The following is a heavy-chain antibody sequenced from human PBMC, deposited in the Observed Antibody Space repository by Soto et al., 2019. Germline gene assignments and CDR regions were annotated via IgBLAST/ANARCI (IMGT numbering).Heavy chain of an antibody. V-gene: IGHV3-15*01. J-gene: IGHJ4*02. CDR1: GFTFSNAW. Sequence: HLVESGGGLVKPGGSLRLSCAASGFTFSNAWMSWVRQAPGKGLEWVGRIKGEADGGTTDYAAPVKGRITISRDHSKDTLYLHMNSLKTEDRAVYYCTTGLSNGYYNFDYWGQGTPVTVSS. CDR3: TTGLSNGYYNFDY. D-gene: IGHD3-22*01. CDR2: IKGEADGGTT.